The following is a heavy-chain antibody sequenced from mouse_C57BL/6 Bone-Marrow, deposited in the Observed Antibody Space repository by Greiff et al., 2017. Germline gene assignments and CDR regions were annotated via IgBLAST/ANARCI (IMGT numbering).Heavy chain of an antibody. Sequence: EVQVVESEAELVRPGASVKLSCTASGFNIKNPYMHWVKQRPEQGLEWIGRIDPANGNTKYASKFQGKATITADTSSNTAYLQLSSLTSEATAIYYCARNFGYWGQGTTLTVSS. CDR3: ARNFGY. CDR2: IDPANGNT. J-gene: IGHJ2*01. CDR1: GFNIKNPY. V-gene: IGHV14-3*01.